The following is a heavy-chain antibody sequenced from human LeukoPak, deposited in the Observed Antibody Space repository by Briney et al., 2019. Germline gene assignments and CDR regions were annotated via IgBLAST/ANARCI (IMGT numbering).Heavy chain of an antibody. CDR3: AKSYDNHNWYFHL. CDR1: GFTFSTYG. V-gene: IGHV3-33*06. CDR2: IWYDGNNK. D-gene: IGHD3-10*01. J-gene: IGHJ2*01. Sequence: PGRSLRLSCAASGFTFSTYGMNWVRQAPGKGLEWVVIIWYDGNNKYCADSVKGRFTISRDNSKNTLYLQMNSLRADDTAVYYCAKSYDNHNWYFHLWGRGTLVTVSS.